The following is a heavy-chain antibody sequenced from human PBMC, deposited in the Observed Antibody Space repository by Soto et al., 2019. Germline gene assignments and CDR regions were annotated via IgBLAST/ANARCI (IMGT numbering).Heavy chain of an antibody. CDR3: ARVIRFLEYFDY. D-gene: IGHD3-3*01. Sequence: GASVKVSCKASGYAFTSYYMHWVRQAPGQGLEWMGIINPSGGSTSYAQKFQGRVTMTRDTSTSTVYMELSSLRSEDTAVYYCARVIRFLEYFDYWGQGTLVTVSS. CDR2: INPSGGST. CDR1: GYAFTSYY. J-gene: IGHJ4*02. V-gene: IGHV1-46*01.